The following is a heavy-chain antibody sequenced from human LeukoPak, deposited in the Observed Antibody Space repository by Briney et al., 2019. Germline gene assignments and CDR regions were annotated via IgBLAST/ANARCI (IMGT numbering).Heavy chain of an antibody. CDR3: VRLLKGARSYGYVDY. Sequence: GGSLRLSCAASGFTFSDYHMSWIRQAPGKGLEWVSYISGSGTTIYNADSVKGRFTISMDNAKNSLYLQMSSLRAEDTAVYYCVRLLKGARSYGYVDYWGQGTLVTVSS. D-gene: IGHD3-16*01. CDR2: ISGSGTTI. CDR1: GFTFSDYH. V-gene: IGHV3-11*01. J-gene: IGHJ4*02.